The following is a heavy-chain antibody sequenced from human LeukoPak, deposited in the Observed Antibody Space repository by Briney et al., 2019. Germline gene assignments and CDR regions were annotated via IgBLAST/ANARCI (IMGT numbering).Heavy chain of an antibody. CDR3: ARDWNGDYVIEN. J-gene: IGHJ4*02. Sequence: GGSLRLSCASSALTFSRHVINWVRQAPGKGLEWVSAISGYGDSTFYADSVKGRFTISRDNSKNTLYLQMNSLRVEDMAVYYCARDWNGDYVIENWGQGTLVTVSS. V-gene: IGHV3-23*01. CDR2: ISGYGDST. D-gene: IGHD4-17*01. CDR1: ALTFSRHV.